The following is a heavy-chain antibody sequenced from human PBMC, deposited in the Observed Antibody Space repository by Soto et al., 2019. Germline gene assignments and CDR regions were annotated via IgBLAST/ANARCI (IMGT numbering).Heavy chain of an antibody. CDR3: ARDNVVVVAATPGPY. J-gene: IGHJ4*02. V-gene: IGHV1-18*01. Sequence: ASVKVSCKASGYTFTSYGISWVRQAPGQGLEWMGWISAYNGNTNYAQKLQGRVTMTTDTSTSTAYMELRSLRSDDTAVYYCARDNVVVVAATPGPYWGKGTLVTVSS. CDR2: ISAYNGNT. D-gene: IGHD2-15*01. CDR1: GYTFTSYG.